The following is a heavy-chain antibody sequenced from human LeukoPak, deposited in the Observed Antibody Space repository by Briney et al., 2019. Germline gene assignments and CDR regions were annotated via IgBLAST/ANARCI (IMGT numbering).Heavy chain of an antibody. Sequence: PGGSLRLSCAASGFTFNNYAMTWVRQAPGKGLEWVSAISGSGGSTYYADSVKGRFTISRDNSKNTLYLQMNSLRAEDTAVYYCAKDSTHFTMIVVVIAYFDYWGQGTLVTVSS. CDR2: ISGSGGST. V-gene: IGHV3-23*01. CDR1: GFTFNNYA. CDR3: AKDSTHFTMIVVVIAYFDY. J-gene: IGHJ4*02. D-gene: IGHD3-22*01.